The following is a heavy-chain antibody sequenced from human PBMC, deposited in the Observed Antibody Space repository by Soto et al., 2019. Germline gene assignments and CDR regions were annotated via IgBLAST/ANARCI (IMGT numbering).Heavy chain of an antibody. Sequence: ASVKVSCKASGYTFTSYGISWVRQAPGQGLEWMGWISAYNGNTNYAQKLQGRVTMTTDTSTSTAYMELRSLRSDDTAVYYCARGRGSYSSSPYYYYMDVWGKGTTVTVSS. D-gene: IGHD6-6*01. V-gene: IGHV1-18*01. CDR3: ARGRGSYSSSPYYYYMDV. J-gene: IGHJ6*03. CDR2: ISAYNGNT. CDR1: GYTFTSYG.